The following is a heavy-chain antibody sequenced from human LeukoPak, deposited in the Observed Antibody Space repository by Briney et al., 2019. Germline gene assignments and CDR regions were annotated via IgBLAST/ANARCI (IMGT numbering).Heavy chain of an antibody. Sequence: GGSLRLSCAASGFTFSSYGMSWVRQAPGKGLEWVSAISGSGGSTYYADSVKGRFTISRDNAKNSLYLQMNSLRAEDTAVYYCARGQWLAPGSYWGQGTLVTVSS. V-gene: IGHV3-23*01. J-gene: IGHJ4*02. D-gene: IGHD6-19*01. CDR2: ISGSGGST. CDR3: ARGQWLAPGSY. CDR1: GFTFSSYG.